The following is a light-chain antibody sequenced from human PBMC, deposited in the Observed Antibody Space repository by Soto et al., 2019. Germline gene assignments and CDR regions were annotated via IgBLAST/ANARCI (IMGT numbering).Light chain of an antibody. V-gene: IGKV1-5*03. J-gene: IGKJ2*01. Sequence: DIQMTQSPSTVSASVGDRVTITCRASQSVSNWLAWYQQKPGKVPKLLIYKASTLQSGVPSRFSGSGSGTEFTLTISSLQPDDFATYYCQQFNSSPYTFGQGTKVDIK. CDR2: KAS. CDR3: QQFNSSPYT. CDR1: QSVSNW.